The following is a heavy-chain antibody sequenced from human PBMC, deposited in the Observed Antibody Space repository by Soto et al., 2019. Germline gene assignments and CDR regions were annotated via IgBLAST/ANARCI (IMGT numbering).Heavy chain of an antibody. CDR2: IIPIFGTA. D-gene: IGHD3-22*01. CDR1: GGTFSSFA. Sequence: QVQLVQSGAEVKKPGSSVKVSCKASGGTFSSFAISWVRQAPGQGLEWMGGIIPIFGTANYAQKFQGRVTITADKSTSTAYMGLSSLRSEDTAVYYCARGRYYYDSSGYLFDYWGQGTLVTVSS. V-gene: IGHV1-69*06. CDR3: ARGRYYYDSSGYLFDY. J-gene: IGHJ4*02.